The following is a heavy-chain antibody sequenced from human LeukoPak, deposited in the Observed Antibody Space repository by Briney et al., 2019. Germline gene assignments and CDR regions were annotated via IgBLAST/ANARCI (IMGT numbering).Heavy chain of an antibody. CDR2: ISTSGNT. CDR3: ASPRSGYRYTFDY. Sequence: PSETLSLTCAVSAASISNYYWSWIRQAPGKGLEWIGYISTSGNTNYNPSLKSRVSISLDTSKNRFSLNLNFVTAADTAVYYCASPRSGYRYTFDYWGQGALVTVSS. CDR1: AASISNYY. D-gene: IGHD3-22*01. V-gene: IGHV4-4*09. J-gene: IGHJ4*02.